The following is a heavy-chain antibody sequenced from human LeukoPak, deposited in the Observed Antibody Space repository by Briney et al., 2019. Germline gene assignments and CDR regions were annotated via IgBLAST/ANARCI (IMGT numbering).Heavy chain of an antibody. CDR2: ISSSGSTI. J-gene: IGHJ3*02. V-gene: IGHV3-48*03. D-gene: IGHD6-19*01. CDR1: GFTFSSYE. Sequence: PGGSLRPSCAASGFTFSSYEMNWVRQAPGKGLEWVSYISSSGSTIYYADSVKGRFTISRDNAKNSLYLQMNSLRAEDTAVYYCASSSGWSHDAFDIWGQGTMVTVSS. CDR3: ASSSGWSHDAFDI.